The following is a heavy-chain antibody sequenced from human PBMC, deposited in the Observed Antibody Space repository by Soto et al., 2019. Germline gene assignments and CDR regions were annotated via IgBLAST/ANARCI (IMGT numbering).Heavy chain of an antibody. CDR3: ARGLFGQQWLVGFDT. V-gene: IGHV1-69*01. CDR2: TIPMFATA. CDR1: GGSFSNYI. J-gene: IGHJ4*02. Sequence: QVHLVQSGAEVKKPGSSVKVSCKASGGSFSNYIFAWVRQAPGQGLEWMGGTIPMFATAQYAQKLQGRVTITADESTSTVYMDLTSQTSDDTAVYYCARGLFGQQWLVGFDTWGQGTLVTVSS. D-gene: IGHD6-19*01.